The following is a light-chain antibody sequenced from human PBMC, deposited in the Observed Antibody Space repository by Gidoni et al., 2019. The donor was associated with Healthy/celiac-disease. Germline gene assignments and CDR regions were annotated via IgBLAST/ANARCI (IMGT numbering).Light chain of an antibody. J-gene: IGKJ1*01. Sequence: DIQMTQSASSLSASVGDRVTITGRSSQSISSYLNLYQQKPGKAPKLLIYAPSRLQSWCPSRFRGSGSGTVFTLTISILQPVDFATYYCQQSYSTLCTFGQGTKVEIK. CDR2: APS. CDR3: QQSYSTLCT. CDR1: QSISSY. V-gene: IGKV1-39*01.